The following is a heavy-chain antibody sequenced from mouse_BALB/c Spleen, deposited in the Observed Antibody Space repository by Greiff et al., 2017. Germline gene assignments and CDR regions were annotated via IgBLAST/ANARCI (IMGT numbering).Heavy chain of an antibody. Sequence: VQGVESGPGLVAPSQSLSITCTVSGFSLTSYGVHWVRQPPGKGLEWLGVIWAGGSTNYNSALMSRLSISKDNSKSQVFLKMNSLQTDDTAMYYCARGDRYDLFAYWGQGTLVTVSA. J-gene: IGHJ3*01. V-gene: IGHV2-9*02. CDR2: IWAGGST. D-gene: IGHD2-14*01. CDR3: ARGDRYDLFAY. CDR1: GFSLTSYG.